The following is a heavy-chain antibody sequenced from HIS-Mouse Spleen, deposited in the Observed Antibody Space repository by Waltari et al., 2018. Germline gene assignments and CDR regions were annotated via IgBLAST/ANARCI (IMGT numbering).Heavy chain of an antibody. Sequence: EVQLLESGGGLVQPGGSLRLSCAASGFTFSSYAMSWVRQAPGKGLGGVSAIGGSGGSTYSAESVQGRFTISRDNSKNTLYLQMNSLRAEDTAVYYCAKDGANYYDSSGPYGMDVWGQGTTVTVSS. CDR1: GFTFSSYA. D-gene: IGHD3-22*01. V-gene: IGHV3-23*01. CDR2: IGGSGGST. J-gene: IGHJ6*02. CDR3: AKDGANYYDSSGPYGMDV.